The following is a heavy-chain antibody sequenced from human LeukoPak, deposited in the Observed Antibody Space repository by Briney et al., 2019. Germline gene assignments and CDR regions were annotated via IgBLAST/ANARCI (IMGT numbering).Heavy chain of an antibody. CDR1: GGSISSSSYY. V-gene: IGHV4-39*07. J-gene: IGHJ4*02. CDR3: ARGYDFWSGYYTTPLGLD. CDR2: IYYSGST. D-gene: IGHD3-3*01. Sequence: NSSETLSLTCTVSGGSISSSSYYWGWIRQPPGKGLEWIGSIYYSGSTYYNPSLKSRVTISVDTSKNQFSLKLSSVTAADTAVYYCARGYDFWSGYYTTPLGLDWGQGTLVTVSS.